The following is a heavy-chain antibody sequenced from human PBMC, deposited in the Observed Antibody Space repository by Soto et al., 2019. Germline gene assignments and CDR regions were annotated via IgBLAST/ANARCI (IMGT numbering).Heavy chain of an antibody. Sequence: GGSLRLSCAASGFPFSNYGMHWVRQAPGKGLEWVAIISYDGSNKNCAESVKGRFTISRDNSKNTVYLQMNSLRSEDTAVYYCAKDRRSSWSFDYWGQGALVTVSS. J-gene: IGHJ4*02. D-gene: IGHD6-13*01. CDR3: AKDRRSSWSFDY. CDR1: GFPFSNYG. V-gene: IGHV3-30*18. CDR2: ISYDGSNK.